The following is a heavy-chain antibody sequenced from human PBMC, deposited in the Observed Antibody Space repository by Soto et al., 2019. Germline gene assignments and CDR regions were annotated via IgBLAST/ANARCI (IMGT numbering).Heavy chain of an antibody. V-gene: IGHV4-39*02. J-gene: IGHJ6*02. CDR1: GGSISSSSYY. CDR3: ARDPRIVVVPAAMPGDYYYGMDV. Sequence: SETLSLTCTVSGGSISSSSYYWGWIRQPPGKGLQWIGNIHYVGSPYYNPSLKSRVTISVDTSKNQFSLKLSSVTAADTAVYYCARDPRIVVVPAAMPGDYYYGMDVWGQGTTVTVSS. D-gene: IGHD2-2*01. CDR2: IHYVGSP.